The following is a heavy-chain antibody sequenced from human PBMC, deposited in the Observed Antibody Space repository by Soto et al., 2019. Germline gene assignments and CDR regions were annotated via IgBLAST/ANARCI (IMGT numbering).Heavy chain of an antibody. V-gene: IGHV3-7*01. CDR3: AGGAGWLIDV. Sequence: EMQLVESGGGLVQPGGSLRLSCAASGFTFSSFWMFWGRQAPGKGLEWVATIKQDGSRIEYLDSLKGRFTISRDNDKNSLFLQINSLRAEDTAVFYCAGGAGWLIDVWGQGTLVTVSS. D-gene: IGHD6-19*01. J-gene: IGHJ4*02. CDR2: IKQDGSRI. CDR1: GFTFSSFW.